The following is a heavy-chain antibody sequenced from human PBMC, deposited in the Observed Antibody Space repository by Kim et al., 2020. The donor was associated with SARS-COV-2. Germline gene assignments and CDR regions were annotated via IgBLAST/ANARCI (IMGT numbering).Heavy chain of an antibody. V-gene: IGHV3-30*01. CDR3: VAEVGGRKFHS. D-gene: IGHD2-15*01. Sequence: YYPDSVKGRFSISRDNSRNTLFLQMNSLRAEDTAIYCCVAEVGGRKFHSWGQGTLVTVSS. J-gene: IGHJ4*02.